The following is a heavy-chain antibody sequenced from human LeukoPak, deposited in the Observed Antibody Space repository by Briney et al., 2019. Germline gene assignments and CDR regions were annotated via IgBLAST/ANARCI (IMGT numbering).Heavy chain of an antibody. CDR2: IRGDAGTT. CDR1: GFIFSNYG. J-gene: IGHJ4*02. CDR3: SKGHADSSGYYYFDS. Sequence: GGSLRLSCAASGFIFSNYGMSWVRQAPGKGLEWVSAIRGDAGTTYYADSVQGRFTIFRDNSKNMLYLQMNSLRVEDTAVYYCSKGHADSSGYYYFDSWGQGTLVTVSS. D-gene: IGHD3-22*01. V-gene: IGHV3-23*01.